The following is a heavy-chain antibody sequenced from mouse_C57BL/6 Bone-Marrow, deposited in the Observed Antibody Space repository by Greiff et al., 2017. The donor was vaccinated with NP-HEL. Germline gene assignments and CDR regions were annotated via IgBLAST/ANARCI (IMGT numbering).Heavy chain of an antibody. D-gene: IGHD2-5*01. CDR1: GFTFTSYW. CDR2: INPSNGGT. V-gene: IGHV1-53*01. CDR3: ARSTYYSNPYYFDY. Sequence: QVQLQQPGTELVKPGASVKLSCKASGFTFTSYWMHWVKQRPGQGLEWIGNINPSNGGTNYNEKFKSKATLTVDKSSSTAYMQLSSLTSEDSAVYYSARSTYYSNPYYFDYWGQGTTLTVSS. J-gene: IGHJ2*01.